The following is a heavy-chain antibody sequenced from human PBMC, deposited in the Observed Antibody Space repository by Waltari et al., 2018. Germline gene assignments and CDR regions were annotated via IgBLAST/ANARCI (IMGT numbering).Heavy chain of an antibody. Sequence: EVQLVETGGALIQTGGSLRLSCAASGFTVSHNYMGWVGLAPGQGPEWGSSITPNEDTFYSDSVRGRFNILRDTSKNTLHLQMSFLRAEDTAVYYCVTLKPPGHYFYMDVWGKGTTVNVSS. V-gene: IGHV3-53*02. CDR2: ITPNEDT. D-gene: IGHD2-8*02. CDR1: GFTVSHNY. J-gene: IGHJ6*03. CDR3: VTLKPPGHYFYMDV.